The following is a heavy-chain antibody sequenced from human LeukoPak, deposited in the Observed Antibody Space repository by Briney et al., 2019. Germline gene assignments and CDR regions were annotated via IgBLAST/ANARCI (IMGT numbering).Heavy chain of an antibody. J-gene: IGHJ4*02. CDR2: VKQDGSTK. D-gene: IGHD2-21*02. Sequence: GGSLRLSCATSGFTFSSYAMSRVRQAPGKGLEWVASVKQDGSTKYYADSVKGRFTITRDNANNSLYLQMDSLRAEDTAVYYCAKAAYCGTDCHYYFEYWGQGTLVIVSS. CDR1: GFTFSSYA. V-gene: IGHV3-7*05. CDR3: AKAAYCGTDCHYYFEY.